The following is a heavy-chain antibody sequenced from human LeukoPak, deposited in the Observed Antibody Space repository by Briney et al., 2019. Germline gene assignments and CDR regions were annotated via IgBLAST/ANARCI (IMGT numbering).Heavy chain of an antibody. Sequence: PGGSLRLSCAASGFNFNKYDMTCARQAPEEGLEWVSTITGRSDKTYYTDSVKGRFVTSRDNSKDTLYLQMNSLRAEDTALYYCAKGGWLDDLGQGALVTVSS. CDR1: GFNFNKYD. CDR3: AKGGWLDD. D-gene: IGHD6-19*01. J-gene: IGHJ4*02. V-gene: IGHV3-23*01. CDR2: ITGRSDKT.